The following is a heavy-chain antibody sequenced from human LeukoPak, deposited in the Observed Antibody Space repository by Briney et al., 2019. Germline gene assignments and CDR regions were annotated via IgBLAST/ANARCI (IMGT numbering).Heavy chain of an antibody. CDR2: ISDSGGRT. CDR1: GFTFSTYA. J-gene: IGHJ4*02. CDR3: ATWPGGWYGEDY. V-gene: IGHV3-23*01. Sequence: GGSLRLSCAAFGFTFSTYAMNWVRQAPGKGLEWVSVISDSGGRTYYADSVKGRFTISRDTSKNTLYLQMNSLRAEDTAVYYCATWPGGWYGEDYWGQGTLVTVSS. D-gene: IGHD6-19*01.